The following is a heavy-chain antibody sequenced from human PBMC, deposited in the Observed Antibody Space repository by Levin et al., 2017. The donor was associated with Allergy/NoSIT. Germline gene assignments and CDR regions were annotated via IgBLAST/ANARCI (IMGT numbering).Heavy chain of an antibody. V-gene: IGHV3-49*03. CDR2: IRSKAYGGTT. D-gene: IGHD2-21*02. Sequence: GGSLRLSCTASGFTFGDYAMSWFRQAPGKGLEWVGFIRSKAYGGTTEYAASVKGRFTISRDDSKSTAYLQMNSLKTEDTAVYYCTRGGVCGGDCYRSYVNAFDSWGQGTMVTVSS. CDR3: TRGGVCGGDCYRSYVNAFDS. J-gene: IGHJ3*02. CDR1: GFTFGDYA.